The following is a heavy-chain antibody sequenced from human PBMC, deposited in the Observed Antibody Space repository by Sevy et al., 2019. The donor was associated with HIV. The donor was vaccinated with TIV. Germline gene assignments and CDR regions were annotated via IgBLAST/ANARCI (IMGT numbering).Heavy chain of an antibody. CDR1: GFTFNMYW. CDR3: ARHCSGGSCYSLLPHYDYGMDV. CDR2: IKEDGSER. J-gene: IGHJ6*02. V-gene: IGHV3-7*01. Sequence: GGSLRLSCAASGFTFNMYWVTWVRQAPGKGLEWVANIKEDGSERNYLDSVKGRFTISRDNAKESLYLQINSLRAEDTAVYYCARHCSGGSCYSLLPHYDYGMDVWGQGTTVTVSS. D-gene: IGHD2-15*01.